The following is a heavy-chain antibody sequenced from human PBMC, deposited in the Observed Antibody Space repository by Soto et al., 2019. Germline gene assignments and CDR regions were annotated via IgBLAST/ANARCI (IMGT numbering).Heavy chain of an antibody. J-gene: IGHJ5*02. D-gene: IGHD4-17*01. CDR3: ARLTVTTYENWFDP. CDR2: ISSSSSTI. CDR1: GFTFSSYS. V-gene: IGHV3-48*01. Sequence: EVQLVESGGGLVQPGGSLRLSCAASGFTFSSYSMNWVRQAPGKGLEWVSYISSSSSTIYYADSVKGRFTISRDNAKNSLYLQMNSLRAEDTAVYYCARLTVTTYENWFDPWGQGTLVTVSS.